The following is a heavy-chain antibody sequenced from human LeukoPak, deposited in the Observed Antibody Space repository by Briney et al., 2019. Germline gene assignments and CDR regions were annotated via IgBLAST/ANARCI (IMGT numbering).Heavy chain of an antibody. Sequence: SGTLSLTCTVSGGSISSYYWSWIRQPPGKGLEWIGYIYYSGSTNYNPSLKSRVTISVDTSKKQFSLMLTSVTAADTAVYYCARDNGGARWLVDWGQGTLVTVSS. CDR3: ARDNGGARWLVD. CDR2: IYYSGST. V-gene: IGHV4-59*01. CDR1: GGSISSYY. J-gene: IGHJ4*02. D-gene: IGHD2-21*01.